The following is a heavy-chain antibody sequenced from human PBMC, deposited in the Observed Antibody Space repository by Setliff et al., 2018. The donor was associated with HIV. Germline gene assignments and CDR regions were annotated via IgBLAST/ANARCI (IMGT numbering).Heavy chain of an antibody. CDR1: GYSFTGYW. Sequence: GESLKISCKGSGYSFTGYWIGWVRQMPGKGLEWMGIIYPSDSDTRYNPSFQGQVSISADKSINTAYLQWSSLKASDTAMYYCARRYGFDSSGLENDAFDIWGQGTLVTVSS. D-gene: IGHD3-22*01. CDR2: IYPSDSDT. V-gene: IGHV5-51*01. CDR3: ARRYGFDSSGLENDAFDI. J-gene: IGHJ3*02.